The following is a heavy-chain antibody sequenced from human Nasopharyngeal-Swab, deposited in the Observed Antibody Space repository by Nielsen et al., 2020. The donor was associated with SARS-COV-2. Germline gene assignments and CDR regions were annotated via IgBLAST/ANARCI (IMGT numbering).Heavy chain of an antibody. V-gene: IGHV3-33*01. CDR1: GFTFSSYG. Sequence: GESLKISCAASGFTFSSYGMHWVRQAPGEGLEWVAVIWYDGSNKYYADSVKGRFTISRDNSKNTLYLQMNSLRAEDTAVYYCARDLGGAAAGTDYWGQGTLVTVSS. CDR2: IWYDGSNK. J-gene: IGHJ4*02. D-gene: IGHD6-13*01. CDR3: ARDLGGAAAGTDY.